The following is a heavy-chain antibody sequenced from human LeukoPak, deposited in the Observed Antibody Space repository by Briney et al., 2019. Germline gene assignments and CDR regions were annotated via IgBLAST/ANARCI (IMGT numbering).Heavy chain of an antibody. J-gene: IGHJ3*02. CDR1: GGTFSSYA. CDR2: IIPIFGTA. CDR3: ARHLRSSSWSAFDI. Sequence: SVKVSCKASGGTFSSYAISWVRQAPGQGLEWMGGIIPIFGTANYAQKFQGRVTITTDESTSTAYMELSSLRSEDTAVYYCARHLRSSSWSAFDIWGQGTMVTVSS. V-gene: IGHV1-69*05. D-gene: IGHD6-13*01.